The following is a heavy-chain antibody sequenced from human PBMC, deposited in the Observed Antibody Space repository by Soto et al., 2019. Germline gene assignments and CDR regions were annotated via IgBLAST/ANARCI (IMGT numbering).Heavy chain of an antibody. CDR2: IYWDDDK. CDR1: GFSLTTSGVG. Sequence: QITLKESGPTLVRPTQTLTLTCTFSGFSLTTSGVGVGWIRQPPGKALEWLAVIYWDDDKRYSSSLKSRLTITKDTSKNQVVLTMTNIDPVDTATYYCAHHPYYGLGSYSFVYWGQGTLVTVSS. D-gene: IGHD3-10*01. J-gene: IGHJ4*02. CDR3: AHHPYYGLGSYSFVY. V-gene: IGHV2-5*02.